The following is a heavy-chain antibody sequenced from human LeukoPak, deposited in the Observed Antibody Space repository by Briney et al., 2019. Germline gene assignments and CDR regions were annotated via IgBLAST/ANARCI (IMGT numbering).Heavy chain of an antibody. CDR1: GFTFSSYS. D-gene: IGHD2-2*02. CDR2: ISSSSSYI. V-gene: IGHV3-21*01. Sequence: GGSLRLSCAASGFTFSSYSMNWVRQAPGKGLEWVSSISSSSSYIYYADSVKGRFTISRDNAKNSLYLQMNSLRAENTAVYYCARDCSSTSCYTYYFDYWGQGTLVTVSS. J-gene: IGHJ4*02. CDR3: ARDCSSTSCYTYYFDY.